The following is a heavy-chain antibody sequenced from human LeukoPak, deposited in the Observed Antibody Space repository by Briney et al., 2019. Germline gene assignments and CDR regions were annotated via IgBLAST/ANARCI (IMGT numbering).Heavy chain of an antibody. D-gene: IGHD2-2*01. V-gene: IGHV3-23*01. J-gene: IGHJ4*02. CDR2: ISGSADST. CDR3: AKTGSGSCSSTSCSYYFDY. Sequence: PGGSLRLSCAASGFTFSSYAMNWVRQSPGKGLDWVATISGSADSTYYADSVKGRFTISRDNSKNTLYLQMNSLRADDTALYYCAKTGSGSCSSTSCSYYFDYWGQGTLVTVSS. CDR1: GFTFSSYA.